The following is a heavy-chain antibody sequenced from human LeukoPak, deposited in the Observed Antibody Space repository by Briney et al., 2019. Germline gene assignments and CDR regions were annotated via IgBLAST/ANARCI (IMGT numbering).Heavy chain of an antibody. D-gene: IGHD6-13*01. Sequence: GGSLRLSCAASGFTVSSNYMSWVRQAPGKGLEWVSVIYSGGSTYYADSVKGRFTISRDNSKSTQYLEMDSLRAEDTAVYYCARSSSSSWHYSDYWGQGTLVTVSS. J-gene: IGHJ4*02. CDR1: GFTVSSNY. V-gene: IGHV3-53*05. CDR2: IYSGGST. CDR3: ARSSSSSWHYSDY.